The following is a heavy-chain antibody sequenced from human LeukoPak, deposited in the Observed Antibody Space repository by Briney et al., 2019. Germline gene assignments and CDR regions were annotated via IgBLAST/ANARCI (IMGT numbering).Heavy chain of an antibody. CDR3: VSSSSGWYAGY. Sequence: GSLRLSCAASGFIVSSNYMSWVRQAPGKGLAWVSVIYTGGSTDYADSVKGRFTTSRDNSKNTLYLQMNSLRAEDTAVYYCVSSSSGWYAGYWGQGTLVTVSS. J-gene: IGHJ4*02. V-gene: IGHV3-53*01. D-gene: IGHD6-19*01. CDR1: GFIVSSNY. CDR2: IYTGGST.